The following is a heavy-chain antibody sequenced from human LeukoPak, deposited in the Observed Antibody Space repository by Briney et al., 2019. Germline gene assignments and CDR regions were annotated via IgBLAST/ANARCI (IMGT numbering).Heavy chain of an antibody. CDR1: GGSISSYY. Sequence: PSETLSLTCTVSGGSISSYYWSWIRQPAGKGLEWIGRIYTSGSTNYNPSLKSRVTMSVDTSKNQFSLKLSSVTAADTAVYYCAGSRYNYYDSSGYVYYFDYWGQGTLATVSS. J-gene: IGHJ4*02. CDR2: IYTSGST. V-gene: IGHV4-4*07. CDR3: AGSRYNYYDSSGYVYYFDY. D-gene: IGHD3-22*01.